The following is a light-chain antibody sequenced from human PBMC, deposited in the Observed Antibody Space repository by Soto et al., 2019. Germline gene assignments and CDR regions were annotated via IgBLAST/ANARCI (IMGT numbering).Light chain of an antibody. Sequence: EIVLTQSPGTLSLSPGERATLSCRASQSISSNYLAWYQQKPGQAPRLLIYNSSSRATGIPDRFSGSGGGTDFTLTISRLEPEDFAVYYCQQYGSSPITFGQGTRLEIK. CDR2: NSS. CDR3: QQYGSSPIT. J-gene: IGKJ5*01. V-gene: IGKV3-20*01. CDR1: QSISSNY.